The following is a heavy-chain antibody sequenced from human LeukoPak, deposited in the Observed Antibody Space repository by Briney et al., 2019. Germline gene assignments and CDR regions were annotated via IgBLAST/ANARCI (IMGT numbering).Heavy chain of an antibody. J-gene: IGHJ4*02. Sequence: QSGGSLRLSCAASGFTFNNYALTWVRHAPGKGLEWLSSISGSDGRTYYADSVKGRFTISRDNFKNTVYLQMNSLSADDTAIYYCAKDAGNYPDFFDFWGLGTLVTVSS. CDR3: AKDAGNYPDFFDF. V-gene: IGHV3-23*01. CDR2: ISGSDGRT. CDR1: GFTFNNYA. D-gene: IGHD1-7*01.